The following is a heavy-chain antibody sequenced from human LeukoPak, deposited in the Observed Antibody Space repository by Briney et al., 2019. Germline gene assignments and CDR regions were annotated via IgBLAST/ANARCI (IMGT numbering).Heavy chain of an antibody. V-gene: IGHV4-61*02. Sequence: PSETLSLTCTVSGGSISSGSYYWSWIRQPAGKGLEWIGRIYTSGSTNYNPSLKSRVTISVDTSKNQFSLKLSSVTAADTAVYYCASYTYYYDSSGYYYGAFDIWGQGTMVTVSS. J-gene: IGHJ3*02. CDR3: ASYTYYYDSSGYYYGAFDI. CDR2: IYTSGST. D-gene: IGHD3-22*01. CDR1: GGSISSGSYY.